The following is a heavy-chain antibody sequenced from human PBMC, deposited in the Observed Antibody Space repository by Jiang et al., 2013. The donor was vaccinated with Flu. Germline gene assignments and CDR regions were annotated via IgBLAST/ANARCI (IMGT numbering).Heavy chain of an antibody. D-gene: IGHD3-10*01. CDR3: VSGGSGTNFYYGMDV. Sequence: CKGSGNSLTSYWINWVRQMPGKGLEWMGRIDPSDSYINYNPSFQGHVTISGDKSISTAYLQWSSLKASDTAMYYCVSGGSGTNFYYGMDVWGKGTTVTVSS. CDR2: IDPSDSYI. CDR1: GNSLTSYW. J-gene: IGHJ6*04. V-gene: IGHV5-10-1*01.